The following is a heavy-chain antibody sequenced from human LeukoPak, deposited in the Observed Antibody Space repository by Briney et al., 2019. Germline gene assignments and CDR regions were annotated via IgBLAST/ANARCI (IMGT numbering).Heavy chain of an antibody. Sequence: SETLSLTCAVYGGSFSGYYWSWIRQPPGKGLEWIGEINHSGGTNYNPSLKSRVTISVDTSKNQFSLKLSSVTAADTAVYYCARYSSSSRLWAFDIWGQGTMVTVSS. V-gene: IGHV4-34*01. CDR1: GGSFSGYY. J-gene: IGHJ3*02. CDR2: INHSGGT. CDR3: ARYSSSSRLWAFDI. D-gene: IGHD6-6*01.